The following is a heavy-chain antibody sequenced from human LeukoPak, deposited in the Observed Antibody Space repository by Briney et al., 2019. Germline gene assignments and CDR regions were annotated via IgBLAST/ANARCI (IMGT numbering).Heavy chain of an antibody. V-gene: IGHV3-74*01. CDR1: GFTFSHYW. D-gene: IGHD3-22*01. J-gene: IGHJ4*02. CDR3: ARDEEFDSSGYYSNGFDY. CDR2: INSDGSST. Sequence: PGGSLRLSCAASGFTFSHYWMHWVRQAPGKGLVWVSRINSDGSSTSYADSVKGRFTISRDNAKNTLYLQMNSLRAEDTAVYYCARDEEFDSSGYYSNGFDYWGQGTLVTVSP.